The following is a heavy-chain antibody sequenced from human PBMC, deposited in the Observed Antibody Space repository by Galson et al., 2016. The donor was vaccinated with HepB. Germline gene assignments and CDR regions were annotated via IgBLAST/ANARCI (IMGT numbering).Heavy chain of an antibody. CDR1: GYTFSSYE. CDR2: ISAYNGNT. V-gene: IGHV1-18*01. D-gene: IGHD2-8*01. Sequence: SVKVSCKASGYTFSSYEISWVRQAPGQGLEWLGWISAYNGNTKYPHKVQGGVTMTTDASTSTAYMELRSLRSDDTAVYYRARVYPGVTLDFWGQGTMVTVSA. CDR3: ARVYPGVTLDF. J-gene: IGHJ3*01.